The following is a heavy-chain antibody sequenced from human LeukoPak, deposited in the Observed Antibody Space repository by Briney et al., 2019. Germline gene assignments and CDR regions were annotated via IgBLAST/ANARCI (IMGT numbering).Heavy chain of an antibody. CDR1: GNYW. CDR2: INSDGSWT. Sequence: GGSLRLSCAASGNYWMHWVRRVPGKGLVWVSHINSDGSWTSYADSVKGRFTISKDNAKNTVYLQMNSLRAEDTAVYYCVSFYETYWGRGTLVTVSS. CDR3: VSFYETY. V-gene: IGHV3-74*01. D-gene: IGHD2/OR15-2a*01. J-gene: IGHJ4*02.